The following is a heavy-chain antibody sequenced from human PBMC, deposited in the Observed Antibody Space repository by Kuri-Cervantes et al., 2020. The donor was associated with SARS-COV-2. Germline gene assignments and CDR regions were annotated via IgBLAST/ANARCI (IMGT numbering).Heavy chain of an antibody. V-gene: IGHV3-23*01. D-gene: IGHD4-17*01. J-gene: IGHJ3*02. CDR3: AKHMTTVTTYAHNVDAFDI. CDR2: ISGSGGST. CDR1: GFTFGSYA. Sequence: GGSLRLSCAASGFTFGSYAMSWVRQAPGKGLEWVSAISGSGGSTYYADSVKGRFTISRDNSKNTLYLQMNSLRAEDTAVYYCAKHMTTVTTYAHNVDAFDIWGQGTMVTVSS.